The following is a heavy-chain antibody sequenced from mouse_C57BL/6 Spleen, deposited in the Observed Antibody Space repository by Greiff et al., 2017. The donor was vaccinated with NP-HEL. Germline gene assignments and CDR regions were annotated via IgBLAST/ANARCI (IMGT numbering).Heavy chain of an antibody. D-gene: IGHD1-1*01. J-gene: IGHJ4*01. CDR1: GFTFSSYA. V-gene: IGHV5-9-1*02. CDR3: TTYYGSSYAMDY. CDR2: ISSGGDYI. Sequence: EVKLVESGEGLVKPGGSLKLSCAASGFTFSSYAMSWVRQTPEKRLEWVAYISSGGDYIYYADTVKGRFTISRDNARNTLYLQMSSLKSEDTAMYYCTTYYGSSYAMDYWGQGTSVTVSS.